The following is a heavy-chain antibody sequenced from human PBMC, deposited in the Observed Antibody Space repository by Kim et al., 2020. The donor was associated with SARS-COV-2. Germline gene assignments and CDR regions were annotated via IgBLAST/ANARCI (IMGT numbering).Heavy chain of an antibody. CDR2: IYYSGGT. CDR3: ASLVLTGYYSHYFDY. D-gene: IGHD3-9*01. V-gene: IGHV4-39*01. CDR1: GGSISSNSYY. J-gene: IGHJ4*01. Sequence: SETLSLTCTVSGGSISSNSYYWGWIRQPPGKGLEWIGHIYYSGGTNYNSSLKSRVTISGDMSKNQFSLKLNSVTAADTAVYYCASLVLTGYYSHYFDYWG.